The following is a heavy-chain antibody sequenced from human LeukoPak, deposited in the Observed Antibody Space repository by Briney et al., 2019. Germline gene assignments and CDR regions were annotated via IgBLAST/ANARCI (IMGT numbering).Heavy chain of an antibody. V-gene: IGHV4-4*07. J-gene: IGHJ4*02. CDR2: IYTSGIT. CDR3: ARDSMHSAYGDEY. Sequence: SETLSLTCTVSGGSINSYYLSWIRQPAGKGLEWIGRIYTSGITNYNPSLKSRVTMSVDTSKNQFSLKLNSVTAADTAVYYCARDSMHSAYGDEYWGQGTPVTVSS. D-gene: IGHD1-26*01. CDR1: GGSINSYY.